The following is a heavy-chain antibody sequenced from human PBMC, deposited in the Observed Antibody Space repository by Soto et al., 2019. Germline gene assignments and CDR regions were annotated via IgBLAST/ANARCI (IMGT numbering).Heavy chain of an antibody. CDR3: ARPYRSSWPPARGYYYYGMDV. J-gene: IGHJ6*02. CDR1: GFTFSDYY. CDR2: ISSSGSTI. D-gene: IGHD6-13*01. Sequence: GGSLRLSCAASGFTFSDYYMSWIRQAPGKGLEWVSYISSSGSTIYYADSVKGRFTISRDNAKNSLYLQMNSLRAEDTAVYYCARPYRSSWPPARGYYYYGMDVWGQGTTVTVSS. V-gene: IGHV3-11*01.